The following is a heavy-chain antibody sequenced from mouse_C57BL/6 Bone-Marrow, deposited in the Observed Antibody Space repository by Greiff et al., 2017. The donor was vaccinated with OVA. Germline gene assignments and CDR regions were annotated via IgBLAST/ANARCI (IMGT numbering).Heavy chain of an antibody. CDR2: SRNKANDYTT. J-gene: IGHJ1*03. CDR1: GFTLSDFY. V-gene: IGHV7-1*01. CDR3: ARDAVITTVVEDWYFDV. D-gene: IGHD1-1*01. Sequence: EVQGVESGGGLVQSGRSLRLSCATSGFTLSDFYMEWVRQAPGKGLEWIAASRNKANDYTTEYSASVKGRFIVSRDTSQSILYLQMNALRAEDTAIYYCARDAVITTVVEDWYFDVWGTGTTVTVSS.